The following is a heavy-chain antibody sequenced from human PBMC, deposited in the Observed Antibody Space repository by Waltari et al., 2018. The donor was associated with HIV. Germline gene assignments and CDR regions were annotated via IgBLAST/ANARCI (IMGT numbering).Heavy chain of an antibody. CDR2: INQAGTER. Sequence: EVQLVESGGGWVQPGGSLTLTCEDAGFTFSFFWLSWVRQAPGKGLGWLANINQAGTERHYVDSVRGRFTISRDNGKTSLFLQMNSLSVDDTAVYYCATTHGSGDYDNDFDYWGQGTLV. D-gene: IGHD3-10*01. CDR1: GFTFSFFW. V-gene: IGHV3-7*01. J-gene: IGHJ4*02. CDR3: ATTHGSGDYDNDFDY.